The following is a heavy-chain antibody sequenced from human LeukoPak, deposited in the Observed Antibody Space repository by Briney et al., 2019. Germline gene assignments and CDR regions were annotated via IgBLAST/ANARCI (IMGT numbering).Heavy chain of an antibody. CDR1: GGTFSSYA. V-gene: IGHV1-69*04. J-gene: IGHJ4*02. CDR3: ARAEYYGSGSYYNDY. D-gene: IGHD3-10*01. CDR2: IIPILGIA. Sequence: SVKVSCKASGGTFSSYAISWVRQAPGQGLEWMGKIIPILGIANYAQKFQGRVTITADKSTSTAYMELSSLRSEDTAVYYCARAEYYGSGSYYNDYWGQGTLVTVSS.